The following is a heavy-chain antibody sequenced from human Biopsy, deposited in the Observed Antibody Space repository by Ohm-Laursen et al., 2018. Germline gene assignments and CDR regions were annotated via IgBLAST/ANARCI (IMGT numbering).Heavy chain of an antibody. CDR3: ARGSNEYGGLYFPH. CDR2: ISHTGYT. Sequence: TLSLTCTVSGGSFTRHYWPWIRQPPGKGLEWIGHISHTGYTSYKSSLKGRVTISLDTSRRHFSLRSTSLAAADTAVYYCARGSNEYGGLYFPHWGQGTLVTVSS. CDR1: GGSFTRHY. V-gene: IGHV4-59*11. D-gene: IGHD4-23*01. J-gene: IGHJ1*01.